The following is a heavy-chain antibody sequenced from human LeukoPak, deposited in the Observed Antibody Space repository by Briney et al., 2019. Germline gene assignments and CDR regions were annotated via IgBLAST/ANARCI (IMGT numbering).Heavy chain of an antibody. V-gene: IGHV5-51*01. CDR2: IYPSDSDT. J-gene: IGHJ4*02. CDR1: GYTFATYW. Sequence: GESLKISCKGFGYTFATYWIGWVRQMPGKGPEWMGTIYPSDSDTRYSPSFQGQVTISADKSISTAYLQWSSLKASDTAMYYCATSGIDGSGWYGYYWGQGTLVTVSS. D-gene: IGHD6-19*01. CDR3: ATSGIDGSGWYGYY.